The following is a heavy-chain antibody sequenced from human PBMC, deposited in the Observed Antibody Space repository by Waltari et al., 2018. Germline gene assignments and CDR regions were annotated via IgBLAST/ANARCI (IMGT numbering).Heavy chain of an antibody. J-gene: IGHJ4*02. CDR2: TSGSKGST. CDR1: GFIFSRFA. Sequence: EVQLLESGGGLVQRGGSLRLSCAVSGFIFSRFAIGWVRHTPGKGQEGVAGTSGSKGSTDYADSVQGRFTSSRDNSKKRVFLQMNSLRAEDTATYYCTKMRRNLPRDIIDNWGQGTQVIIAS. CDR3: TKMRRNLPRDIIDN. V-gene: IGHV3-23*01.